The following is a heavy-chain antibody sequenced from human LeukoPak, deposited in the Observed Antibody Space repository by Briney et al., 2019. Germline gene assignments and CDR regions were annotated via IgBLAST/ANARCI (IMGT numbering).Heavy chain of an antibody. CDR3: ATATYYYGSGSYTYYYYYYMDV. V-gene: IGHV1-24*01. J-gene: IGHJ6*03. CDR2: IDPEAGET. D-gene: IGHD3-10*01. CDR1: GYTLTELS. Sequence: ASVKVSCKVSGYTLTELSMHWVRQAPGKGLDWMGGIDPEAGETIYAQKFQGRVTMTEDTSTDTAYMELSSLRSEDTAVYYCATATYYYGSGSYTYYYYYYMDVWGKGTTVTVSS.